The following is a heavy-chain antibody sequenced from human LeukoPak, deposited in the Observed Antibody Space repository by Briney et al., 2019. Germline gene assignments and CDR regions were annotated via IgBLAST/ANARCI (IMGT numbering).Heavy chain of an antibody. CDR2: IRSKANSYAT. D-gene: IGHD3-3*02. J-gene: IGHJ4*02. CDR1: GFTFSGSA. V-gene: IGHV3-73*01. Sequence: GGSLRLSCAASGFTFSGSAMHWVRQASGKGLEWVGHIRSKANSYATAYAVSVKGRFTVSRDDSKNTAYLQMNSLKTEDTAVYYCTRLSDRIWGQGTLVTVSS. CDR3: TRLSDRI.